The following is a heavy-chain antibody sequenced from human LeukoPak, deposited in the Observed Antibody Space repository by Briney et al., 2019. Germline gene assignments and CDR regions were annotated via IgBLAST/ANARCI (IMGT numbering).Heavy chain of an antibody. CDR2: ISSSTSTI. CDR3: AREVVALDY. V-gene: IGHV3-48*01. Sequence: PGGSLRLSCAASGFTLSSYGMNWVRQPPPKGLEWVSYISSSTSTITYADSVRGRFTISRDNAENPLYLQMNSLRAEDTAVYYCAREVVALDYWGQGTLVSVSS. J-gene: IGHJ4*02. CDR1: GFTLSSYG. D-gene: IGHD2-15*01.